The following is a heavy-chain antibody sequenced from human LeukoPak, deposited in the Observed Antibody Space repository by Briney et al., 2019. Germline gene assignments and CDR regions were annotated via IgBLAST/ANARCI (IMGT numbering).Heavy chain of an antibody. J-gene: IGHJ4*02. D-gene: IGHD3-3*01. CDR1: GFTFSRYA. CDR3: AREPDSYLDY. Sequence: GGSLRLSCAASGFTFSRYAMNWVRQAPGKGLEWVSFISSSSSSIYYADSVKGRFTISRDNAKNSLYLQMNSLRAEDTAVYYCAREPDSYLDYWGQGTLVTVSS. V-gene: IGHV3-48*04. CDR2: ISSSSSSI.